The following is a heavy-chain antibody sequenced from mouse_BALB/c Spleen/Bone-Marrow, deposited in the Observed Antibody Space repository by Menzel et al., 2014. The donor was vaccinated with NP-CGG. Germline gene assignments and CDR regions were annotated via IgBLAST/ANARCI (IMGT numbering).Heavy chain of an antibody. V-gene: IGHV4-1*02. J-gene: IGHJ2*01. CDR1: GFDFSRYR. D-gene: IGHD1-2*01. Sequence: VQLKESGGGLVQPGGSLKLSCAASGFDFSRYRMSWVRQAPGKGLEWIGEINPDSSTINYTPSLKDKFIISRDNARNTLYLQMRKVRSEDTALYYCARQGYYGYSDYWGQGTTLTVSS. CDR3: ARQGYYGYSDY. CDR2: INPDSSTI.